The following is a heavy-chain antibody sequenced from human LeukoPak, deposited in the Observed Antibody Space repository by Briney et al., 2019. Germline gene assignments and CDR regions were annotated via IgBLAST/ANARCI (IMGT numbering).Heavy chain of an antibody. V-gene: IGHV3-23*01. Sequence: GGSLRLSCAASGFTFSSYAMSWVRQTPGKGLEWVSAISGSGGSTYYADSVKGRFTISRDNSKNTLYLQMNSLRAEDAAVYYCAKGRSFWAVPPLDYWGQGTLVTVSS. CDR3: AKGRSFWAVPPLDY. D-gene: IGHD3-16*01. J-gene: IGHJ4*02. CDR1: GFTFSSYA. CDR2: ISGSGGST.